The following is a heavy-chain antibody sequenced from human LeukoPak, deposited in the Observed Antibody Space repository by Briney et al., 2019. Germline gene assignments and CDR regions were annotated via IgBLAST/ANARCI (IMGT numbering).Heavy chain of an antibody. J-gene: IGHJ4*02. V-gene: IGHV3-43*01. CDR2: ISWDGGST. CDR1: GFTFDDYT. D-gene: IGHD4-17*01. Sequence: GGSLRLSCAASGFTFDDYTMHWVRQAPGKGLEWVSLISWDGGSTYYADSVKGRFTISRDNSKNTLYLQMNSLRAEDTAVYYCALPAEGHYGDYSLDYWGQGTLVTVSS. CDR3: ALPAEGHYGDYSLDY.